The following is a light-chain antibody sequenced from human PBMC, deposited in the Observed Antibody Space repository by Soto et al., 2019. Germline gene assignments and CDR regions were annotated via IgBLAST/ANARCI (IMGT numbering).Light chain of an antibody. J-gene: IGLJ2*01. CDR1: SSDVGGYNY. CDR2: DVS. V-gene: IGLV2-14*03. CDR3: SSYTSSSTVV. Sequence: QSALTQPASVSGSPGQSITISCTGTSSDVGGYNYVSWYQHLPGKAPKLMIYDVSNRPSGVSNRVSGSKSGNTASLTISGLQAEDEADYYCSSYTSSSTVVFGGGTKLTVL.